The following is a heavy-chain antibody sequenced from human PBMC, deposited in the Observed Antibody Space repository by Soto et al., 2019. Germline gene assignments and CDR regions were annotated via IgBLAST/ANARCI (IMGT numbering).Heavy chain of an antibody. Sequence: SETLSLTSNVSGGSIIKFYWAWVRKTAGNGLEWMGRVYATGTTDYNPSVRSRVAMSVDISKKTFSLRLRSVTGADSGVYYCVRDGSKSLRDWFDPWGQGILVTVSS. CDR3: VRDGSKSLRDWFDP. CDR2: VYATGTT. CDR1: GGSIIKFY. V-gene: IGHV4-4*07. J-gene: IGHJ5*02.